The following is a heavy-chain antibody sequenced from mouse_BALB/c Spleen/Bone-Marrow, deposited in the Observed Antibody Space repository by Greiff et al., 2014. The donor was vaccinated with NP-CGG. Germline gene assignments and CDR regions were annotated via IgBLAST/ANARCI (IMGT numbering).Heavy chain of an antibody. CDR1: GFNIKDTY. V-gene: IGHV14-3*02. J-gene: IGHJ4*01. CDR3: ARYGNYCYAMDY. CDR2: IDPANGNT. D-gene: IGHD2-1*01. Sequence: EVQLQESGAELVKPGASVKLSCTASGFNIKDTYMHWVKQRPEQGLEWIGRIDPANGNTKYDPKFQGKAAITADTSSNTAYLQLSSLTSEDTAVYYCARYGNYCYAMDYWGQGTSVTVSS.